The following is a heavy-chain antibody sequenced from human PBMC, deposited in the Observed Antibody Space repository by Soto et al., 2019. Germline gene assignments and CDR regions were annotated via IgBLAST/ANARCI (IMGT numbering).Heavy chain of an antibody. CDR3: AKTAYGDQGFDY. V-gene: IGHV3-23*01. D-gene: IGHD4-17*01. CDR1: GFTFSSYA. CDR2: ISGSGGST. Sequence: EVQLLESGGGLVQPGGSLRLSCAASGFTFSSYAMSWVRQAPGKGLAWVSAISGSGGSTYYAESVKGRFTISRDNSKNTRYLQMNSLRAEDTAVYYCAKTAYGDQGFDYWGQGTLVTVAA. J-gene: IGHJ4*02.